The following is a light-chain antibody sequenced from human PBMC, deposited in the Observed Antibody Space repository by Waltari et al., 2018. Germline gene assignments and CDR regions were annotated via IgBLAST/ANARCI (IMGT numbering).Light chain of an antibody. CDR1: QSVSSNF. CDR2: GAS. V-gene: IGKV3-20*01. Sequence: EIVLTQSPGTLSLSTGERATISCRASQSVSSNFLAWYQKKPGQAPRLLIYGASSRATGIPDRVSGSGSGTDFTLTISRLEPEDFAVYYCQQYGSSPLTFGGGTKVEIK. CDR3: QQYGSSPLT. J-gene: IGKJ4*01.